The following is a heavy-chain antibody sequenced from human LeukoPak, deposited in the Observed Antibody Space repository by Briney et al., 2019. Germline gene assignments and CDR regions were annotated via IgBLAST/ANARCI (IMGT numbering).Heavy chain of an antibody. CDR1: GFTFSSYS. Sequence: PGGSLRLSCAASGFTFSSYSMNWVRQAPGKGLEWVSSISSSSSYIYYADSVKGRFTISGDNAKNSLYLQMNSLRAEDTAVYYCARDGGDIVVVPALFDYWGQGTLVTVSS. CDR2: ISSSSSYI. V-gene: IGHV3-21*01. CDR3: ARDGGDIVVVPALFDY. D-gene: IGHD2-2*01. J-gene: IGHJ4*02.